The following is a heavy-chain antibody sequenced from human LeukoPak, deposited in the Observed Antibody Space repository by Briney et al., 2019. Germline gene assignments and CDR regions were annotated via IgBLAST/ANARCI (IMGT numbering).Heavy chain of an antibody. CDR2: MWYDGSNK. Sequence: GGSLRLSCAASGFTFSSYGMHWVRQAPGKGLEWVAVMWYDGSNKYYADSVKGRFTISRDNSKNTLYLQMNSLRAEDTAVYYCARGGLYYDILTGPWYWGQGTLVTVSS. D-gene: IGHD3-9*01. CDR3: ARGGLYYDILTGPWY. V-gene: IGHV3-33*01. J-gene: IGHJ4*02. CDR1: GFTFSSYG.